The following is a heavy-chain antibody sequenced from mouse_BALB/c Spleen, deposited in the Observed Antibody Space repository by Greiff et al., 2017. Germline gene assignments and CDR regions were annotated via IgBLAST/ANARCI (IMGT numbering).Heavy chain of an antibody. V-gene: IGHV5-6-5*01. CDR3: ASLLRYAMDY. D-gene: IGHD1-1*01. CDR1: GFTFSSYA. CDR2: ISSGGST. J-gene: IGHJ4*01. Sequence: EVNVVESGGGLVKPGGSLKLSCAASGFTFSSYAMSWVRQTPGKRLEWVASISSGGSTYYPDSVKGRFTISRDNARNILYLQMSSLRSEDTAMYYCASLLRYAMDYWGQGTAVTVSS.